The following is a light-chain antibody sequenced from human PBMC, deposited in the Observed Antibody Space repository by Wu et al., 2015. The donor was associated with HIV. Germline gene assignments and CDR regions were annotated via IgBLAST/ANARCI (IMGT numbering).Light chain of an antibody. Sequence: EIVLTQSPATLSLSPGERATLSCRASQSISSYLGWYQHKPGQAPRLLISDASNRATGIPARFSGSGSGTDFTLTIINVEPEDSAVYYCQQRRNWPSITFGQGHDWRLN. J-gene: IGKJ5*01. CDR3: QQRRNWPSIT. CDR2: DAS. V-gene: IGKV3-11*01. CDR1: QSISSY.